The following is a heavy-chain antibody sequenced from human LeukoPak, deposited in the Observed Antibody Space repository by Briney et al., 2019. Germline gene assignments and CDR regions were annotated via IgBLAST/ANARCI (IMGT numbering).Heavy chain of an antibody. CDR1: GFTFSSYA. J-gene: IGHJ4*02. D-gene: IGHD5-18*01. V-gene: IGHV3-23*01. CDR2: ISGSGGST. CDR3: AKQKGGYSYGSDY. Sequence: TGGSLRLSCAASGFTFSSYAMSWVRQAPGKGLEWVSAISGSGGSTYYADSVKGRFTISRDNSKNTLYLQMNSLRAEDTAVYYCAKQKGGYSYGSDYWGQGTLVTVSS.